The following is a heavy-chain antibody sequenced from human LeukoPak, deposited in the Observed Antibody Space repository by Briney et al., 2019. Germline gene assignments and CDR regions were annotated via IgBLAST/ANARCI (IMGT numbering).Heavy chain of an antibody. J-gene: IGHJ4*02. V-gene: IGHV1-46*01. D-gene: IGHD6-13*01. CDR2: INPSGGST. CDR1: GYTFTIYY. CDR3: ARVMQQLDYFDY. Sequence: EASVKVSFTASGYTFTIYYMHWVRQAPGQGLEWMGIINPSGGSTSYSHKFQGRVTMTRDTSTSTVYMELSSLRSEDTAVYYCARVMQQLDYFDYWGQGTLVTVSS.